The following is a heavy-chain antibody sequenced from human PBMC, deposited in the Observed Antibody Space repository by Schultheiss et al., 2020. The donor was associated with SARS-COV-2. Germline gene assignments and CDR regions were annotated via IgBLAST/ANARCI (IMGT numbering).Heavy chain of an antibody. Sequence: GGSLRLSCAASGFTFDDYAMHWVRQAPGKGLEWVSGISWNSGSIGYADSVKGRFTISRDNSKNTLYLQMNSLRAEDTAVYYCAKDRGIVVVVAASDYWGQGTLVTVSS. V-gene: IGHV3-9*01. J-gene: IGHJ4*02. CDR3: AKDRGIVVVVAASDY. CDR1: GFTFDDYA. CDR2: ISWNSGSI. D-gene: IGHD2-15*01.